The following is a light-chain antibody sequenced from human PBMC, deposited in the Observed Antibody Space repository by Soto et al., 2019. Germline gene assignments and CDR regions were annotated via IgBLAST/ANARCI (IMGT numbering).Light chain of an antibody. CDR2: GNS. Sequence: QSVLTQSPPVSGAPGQRVTISCTGSSSNIGAGYDVHWYQQLPGTAPKLLIYGNSNRPSGVPDRFSGSKSGTSASLAITGLQAEDEADYYCQSYDSSLSGSYVFGTGTKVTVL. CDR3: QSYDSSLSGSYV. J-gene: IGLJ1*01. CDR1: SSNIGAGYD. V-gene: IGLV1-40*01.